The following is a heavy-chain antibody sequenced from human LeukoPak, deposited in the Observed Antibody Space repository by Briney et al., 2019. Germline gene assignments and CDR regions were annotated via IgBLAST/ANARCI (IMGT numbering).Heavy chain of an antibody. V-gene: IGHV4-59*08. J-gene: IGHJ4*02. Sequence: SETLSLTCNVSGASISDYYWSWIRQSPTRGLEWIGYVSSRGATNNNPSLKSRVTTSAHTSENQLSLKLSSVTAADTAVYYCASSYGGELQADYWGQGTLVTVSS. D-gene: IGHD4/OR15-4a*01. CDR1: GASISDYY. CDR3: ASSYGGELQADY. CDR2: VSSRGAT.